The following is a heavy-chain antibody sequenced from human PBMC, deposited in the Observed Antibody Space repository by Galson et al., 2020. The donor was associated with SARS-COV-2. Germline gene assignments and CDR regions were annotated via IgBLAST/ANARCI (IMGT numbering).Heavy chain of an antibody. CDR1: GGSISSSSYY. Sequence: ETSETLSLTCTVSGGSISSSSYYWGWIRQPPGKGLEWIGSIYYSGSTYYNPSLKSRVTISVDTSKNQFSLKLGSVTAADTAVYYCARRKAGYCSSTSCYTDNWFDPWGQGTLVTVAS. J-gene: IGHJ5*02. CDR3: ARRKAGYCSSTSCYTDNWFDP. CDR2: IYYSGST. V-gene: IGHV4-39*01. D-gene: IGHD2-2*02.